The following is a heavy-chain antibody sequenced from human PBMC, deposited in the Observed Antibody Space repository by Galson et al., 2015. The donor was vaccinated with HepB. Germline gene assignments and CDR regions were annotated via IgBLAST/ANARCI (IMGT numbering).Heavy chain of an antibody. J-gene: IGHJ6*02. CDR3: ARAPNFKSGWPNYYSDYYGMDV. Sequence: CAISGDSVSSNSASWNWVRQSPSRGLEWLGRTYFMSKWHNDYAVSVKTRITIIEDTSKNQFSLQLSSVTPDDTAVYYCARAPNFKSGWPNYYSDYYGMDVWGQGTTVSVSS. CDR1: GDSVSSNSAS. V-gene: IGHV6-1*01. D-gene: IGHD6-19*01. CDR2: TYFMSKWHN.